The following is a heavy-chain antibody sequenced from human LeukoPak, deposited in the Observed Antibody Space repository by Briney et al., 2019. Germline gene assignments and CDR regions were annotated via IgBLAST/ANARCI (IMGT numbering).Heavy chain of an antibody. Sequence: SQTLSLTCAISGDSVSSNSVTWNWLRQSPSRGLEWLGRTYYRSTWYNDYAVSVRGRITVNPDTSKNQFSLRLNSVTPEDTAVYYCARRLTQYDCFDPWGQGILVTVSS. CDR1: GDSVSSNSVT. CDR3: ARRLTQYDCFDP. CDR2: TYYRSTWYN. D-gene: IGHD2-2*01. J-gene: IGHJ5*02. V-gene: IGHV6-1*01.